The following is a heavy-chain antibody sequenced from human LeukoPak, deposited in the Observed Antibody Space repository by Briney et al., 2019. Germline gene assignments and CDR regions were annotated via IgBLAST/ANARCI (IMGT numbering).Heavy chain of an antibody. CDR2: ISAYNGNT. CDR1: GYTFTSYG. V-gene: IGHV1-18*01. J-gene: IGHJ4*02. CDR3: ARFVRYCSGGSCPAAWHYFDY. Sequence: ASVKVSCKASGYTFTSYGISWVRQAPGQGLEWMGWISAYNGNTNYAQKLQGRVTMTTDTSTSTAYMELRSLRSDDTAVYYCARFVRYCSGGSCPAAWHYFDYWGQGTLVTVSS. D-gene: IGHD2-15*01.